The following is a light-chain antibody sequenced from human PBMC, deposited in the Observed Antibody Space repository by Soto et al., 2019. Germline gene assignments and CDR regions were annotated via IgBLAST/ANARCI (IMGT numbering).Light chain of an antibody. J-gene: IGKJ2*01. CDR2: GAS. CDR1: QSVSSN. CDR3: QQSNSWPYA. V-gene: IGKV3-15*01. Sequence: EIVMTQSPATLSVSPGERATLSCRASQSVSSNLAGYQQKPGQGPRLLFYGASTRATGIPARFIGSGSGTDFTLTIISLQSEDFAVYYCQQSNSWPYAFGQGTKLEIK.